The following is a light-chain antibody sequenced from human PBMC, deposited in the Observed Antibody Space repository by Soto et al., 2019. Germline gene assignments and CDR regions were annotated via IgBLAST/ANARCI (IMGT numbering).Light chain of an antibody. CDR1: HSVSNY. V-gene: IGKV3-11*01. J-gene: IGKJ2*01. CDR3: QQRSDWPYT. Sequence: EIVLTQSPATLSLSPGERATLSCRASHSVSNYLAWYQQKSGQAPRLLIYDASNRATDIPPRFSGGGSGTDFTLTIRSLEAEDFAVYYCQQRSDWPYTFGQGTNLEIK. CDR2: DAS.